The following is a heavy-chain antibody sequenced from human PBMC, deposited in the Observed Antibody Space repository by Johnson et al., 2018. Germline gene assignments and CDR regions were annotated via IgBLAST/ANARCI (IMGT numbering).Heavy chain of an antibody. V-gene: IGHV3-13*01. CDR1: GFTFSSYD. J-gene: IGHJ3*02. D-gene: IGHD6-19*01. CDR3: ARRGSSGWHDAFDI. CDR2: IGTPGDT. Sequence: QLVASGGGLVQPXGSLXLSXAASGFTFSSYDMHWVRQATGKGLEWVSGIGTPGDTYYPGSVKGRFTSSRENAKNSLYLQMNSLRAGDTAVYYCARRGSSGWHDAFDIWGQGTMVTVSS.